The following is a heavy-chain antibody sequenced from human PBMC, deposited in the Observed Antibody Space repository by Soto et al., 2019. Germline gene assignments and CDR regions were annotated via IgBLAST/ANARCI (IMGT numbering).Heavy chain of an antibody. CDR2: INPNSGGT. Sequence: EASVKVSCKASGYIFTDYYMHWVRQAPGQELGWMGRINPNSGGTNYAQKLQGRVTMTTDTSTSTAYMELRSLRSDDTAVYYCARAGRVVAATPRWFDPWGQGTLVTVS. CDR1: GYIFTDYY. D-gene: IGHD2-15*01. V-gene: IGHV1-2*06. CDR3: ARAGRVVAATPRWFDP. J-gene: IGHJ5*02.